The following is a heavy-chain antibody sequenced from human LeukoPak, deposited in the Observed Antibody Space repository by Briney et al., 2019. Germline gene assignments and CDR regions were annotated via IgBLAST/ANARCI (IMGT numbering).Heavy chain of an antibody. CDR2: IWYDGSNK. CDR3: ARDYLGYCSSTSCYTVTYAFDY. D-gene: IGHD2-2*02. J-gene: IGHJ4*02. CDR1: GFTFSSYG. V-gene: IGHV3-33*01. Sequence: GGSLRLSCAASGFTFSSYGMHWVRQAPGKGLEWVAVIWYDGSNKYYADSVKGRFTISRDNSKNTLCLQMNSLRAEDTAVYYCARDYLGYCSSTSCYTVTYAFDYWGQGTLVTVSS.